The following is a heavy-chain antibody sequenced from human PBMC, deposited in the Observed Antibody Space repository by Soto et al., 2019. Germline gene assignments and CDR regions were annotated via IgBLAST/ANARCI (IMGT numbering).Heavy chain of an antibody. J-gene: IGHJ4*02. V-gene: IGHV1-8*01. CDR2: MNPNSGNP. Sequence: QVQLVQSGAEVKKPGASVKVSCKASGYTFTSYDINWVRQATGQGLEWLGGMNPNSGNPGYAQKFQGRDTMTRNTSIRTAYMELSSMRSEDTAVYYCARGESFLEALTYFDYWGQGTLVTVS. CDR3: ARGESFLEALTYFDY. CDR1: GYTFTSYD. D-gene: IGHD3-3*01.